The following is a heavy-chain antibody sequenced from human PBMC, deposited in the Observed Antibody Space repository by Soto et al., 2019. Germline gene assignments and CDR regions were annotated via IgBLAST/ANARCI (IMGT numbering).Heavy chain of an antibody. V-gene: IGHV3-66*01. Sequence: EVQLVESGGGLVQPGGSLRLSCAASGFTVSSNYLSWVRQAPGKGLEWVSVIYSGGSTYYADSVRGRFTISRDNSKNTVYLQVNSLRAEDTDVYYCARDGGGDSSGYPGYWGQGTLVSVSS. D-gene: IGHD3-22*01. CDR2: IYSGGST. J-gene: IGHJ4*02. CDR3: ARDGGGDSSGYPGY. CDR1: GFTVSSNY.